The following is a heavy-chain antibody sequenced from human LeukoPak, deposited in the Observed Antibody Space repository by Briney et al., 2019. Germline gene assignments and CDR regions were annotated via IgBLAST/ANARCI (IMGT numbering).Heavy chain of an antibody. CDR1: GGTFSSYA. V-gene: IGHV1-69*04. CDR3: ARATAIAAAGIPFFDY. J-gene: IGHJ4*02. CDR2: IIPILGIA. D-gene: IGHD6-13*01. Sequence: ASVMVSCKASGGTFSSYAISWVRQAPGQGLEWMGRIIPILGIANYAQKFQGRVTITADKSTSTAYMELSSLRSEDTAVYYCARATAIAAAGIPFFDYWGQGTLVTVSS.